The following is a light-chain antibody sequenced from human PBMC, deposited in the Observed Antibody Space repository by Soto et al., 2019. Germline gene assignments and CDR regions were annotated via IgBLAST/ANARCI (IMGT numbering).Light chain of an antibody. Sequence: DIQMTQSPSSLSASVGDRVTITCRTSQSISSYLNWYQQKPEKAPKLLIYAPSSLQSGVPSRFSGSGSGTDFTLTISSLQPEDFATYYCQQSYSTPPTFGQGTKVHIK. CDR1: QSISSY. J-gene: IGKJ1*01. CDR2: APS. CDR3: QQSYSTPPT. V-gene: IGKV1-39*01.